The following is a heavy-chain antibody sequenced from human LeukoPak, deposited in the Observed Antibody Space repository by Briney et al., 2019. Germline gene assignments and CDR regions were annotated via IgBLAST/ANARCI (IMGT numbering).Heavy chain of an antibody. CDR2: ISYDGSNK. J-gene: IGHJ4*02. Sequence: GGSLRLSCAASGFTFSSYGMHWVRQAPGKGLEWVAVISYDGSNKYYADSVKGRFTISRDNSKNTLYLQMNSLRAEDTAVYYCARADFDYYDSSGYRPPPDYWGQGTLVTVSS. D-gene: IGHD3-22*01. CDR1: GFTFSSYG. CDR3: ARADFDYYDSSGYRPPPDY. V-gene: IGHV3-30*03.